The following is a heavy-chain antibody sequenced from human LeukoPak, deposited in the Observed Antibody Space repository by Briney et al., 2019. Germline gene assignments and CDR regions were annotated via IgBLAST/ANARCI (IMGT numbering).Heavy chain of an antibody. D-gene: IGHD2-15*01. Sequence: ASVKVSCKASGYTFPNYGISWVRQAPGQGLEWMGWISANSGNTNYAQKFQGRVTMTADTSTNTAYMDLRSLRSDDTAVYYCTRDGGGCSDYWGQGTLVTVSS. CDR2: ISANSGNT. CDR3: TRDGGGCSDY. V-gene: IGHV1-18*01. CDR1: GYTFPNYG. J-gene: IGHJ4*02.